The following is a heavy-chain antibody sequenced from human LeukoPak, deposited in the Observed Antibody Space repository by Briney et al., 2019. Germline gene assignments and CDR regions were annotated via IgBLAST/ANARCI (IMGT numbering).Heavy chain of an antibody. V-gene: IGHV4-34*01. J-gene: IGHJ3*02. CDR3: SRKPLGYRDDASDI. Sequence: SETLSLTCAVYGGSFSDYYWNWIRQPPGKGLEWIGEINRSGTTNYNPSLKSRVTISVDTSINQFSLKLTSVTAADRAVYYCSRKPLGYRDDASDIWGQGTVVTVSS. CDR1: GGSFSDYY. D-gene: IGHD5-18*01. CDR2: INRSGTT.